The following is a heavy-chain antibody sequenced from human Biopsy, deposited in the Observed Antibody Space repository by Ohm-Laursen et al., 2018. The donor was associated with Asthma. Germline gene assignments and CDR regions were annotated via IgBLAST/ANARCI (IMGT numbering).Heavy chain of an antibody. CDR1: GYTFTGCH. CDR3: ARGQKSAGDRWFDP. Sequence: ASVKVSCKASGYTFTGCHIHWMRQAPGQGLEWMGRINPNSGGTNYAQKFQGRVTMTRDTSISTAYMEVSRLRSDDTAVYYCARGQKSAGDRWFDPWGQGTLVTVSS. J-gene: IGHJ5*02. D-gene: IGHD6-13*01. V-gene: IGHV1-2*06. CDR2: INPNSGGT.